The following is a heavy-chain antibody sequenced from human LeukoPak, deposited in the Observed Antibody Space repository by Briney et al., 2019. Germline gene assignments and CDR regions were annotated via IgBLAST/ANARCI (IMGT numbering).Heavy chain of an antibody. CDR3: TRGAGITGTLVDS. V-gene: IGHV3-49*04. CDR2: IRSKAYGGTT. CDR1: GFTVSSNC. D-gene: IGHD1/OR15-1a*01. J-gene: IGHJ4*02. Sequence: GGSLRLSCAASGFTVSSNCMSWVRQAPGKGLEWVGFIRSKAYGGTTEYAASVKGRFTISRDDSKSIAYLQMNSLKTEDTAVYYCTRGAGITGTLVDSWGQGTLVTVSS.